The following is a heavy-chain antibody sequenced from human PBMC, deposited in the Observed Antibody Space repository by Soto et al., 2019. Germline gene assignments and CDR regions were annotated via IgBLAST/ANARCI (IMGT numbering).Heavy chain of an antibody. CDR2: INHSGST. V-gene: IGHV4-34*01. J-gene: IGHJ6*02. CDR1: GGSFSGYY. CDR3: ARSEDTAMATYYYYGMDV. D-gene: IGHD5-18*01. Sequence: QVQLQQWGAGLLKPSETLSLTCAVYGGSFSGYYWSWIRQPPGKGLEWIGEINHSGSTNYNPSLKSRVTISVDTSKHQFSLKLSSVTAADTAVYYCARSEDTAMATYYYYGMDVWGQGTTVTVSS.